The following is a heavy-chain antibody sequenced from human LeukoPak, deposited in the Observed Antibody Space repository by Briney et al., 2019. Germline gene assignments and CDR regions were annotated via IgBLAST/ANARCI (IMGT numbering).Heavy chain of an antibody. J-gene: IGHJ4*02. CDR3: ARATYYDILTGYLGY. D-gene: IGHD3-9*01. CDR2: IIPIFGTA. Sequence: SVKVSCKASGGTFSSYAISWVRQAPGQGLEWMGGIIPIFGTANYAQKFQGRVTITTDESTSTAYMELSSLRSEDTAVYYCARATYYDILTGYLGYWGQGTLVTVSS. CDR1: GGTFSSYA. V-gene: IGHV1-69*05.